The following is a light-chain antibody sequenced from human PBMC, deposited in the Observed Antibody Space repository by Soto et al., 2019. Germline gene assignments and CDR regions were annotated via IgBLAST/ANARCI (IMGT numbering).Light chain of an antibody. V-gene: IGKV3-20*01. CDR3: HQYGNSPLT. J-gene: IGKJ3*01. CDR1: QSVSSNF. CDR2: GAS. Sequence: EIMLTQSPGTRSVSPGERATPACRASQSVSSNFLAWYQQKPGQAPRLLIYGASSRATGIPDRFSGSGSGTDFSLTISRLEPEDFAVFSCHQYGNSPLTFGPGTKVDIK.